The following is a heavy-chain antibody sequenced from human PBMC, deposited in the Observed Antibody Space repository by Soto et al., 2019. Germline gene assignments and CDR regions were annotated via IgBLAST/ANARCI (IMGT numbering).Heavy chain of an antibody. Sequence: GASVXVSCKASGYTFTSYYMHWVRQAPGQGLEWMGIINPSGGSTTYAQNFQGRVTMTRDTSTSTVYMELSSLRSEDTAIYYCAVSYSDFDYWGQGTLVTVSS. D-gene: IGHD4-4*01. J-gene: IGHJ4*02. V-gene: IGHV1-46*01. CDR3: AVSYSDFDY. CDR1: GYTFTSYY. CDR2: INPSGGST.